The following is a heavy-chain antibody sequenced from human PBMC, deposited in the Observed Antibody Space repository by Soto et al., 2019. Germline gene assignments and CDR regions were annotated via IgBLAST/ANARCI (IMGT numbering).Heavy chain of an antibody. CDR1: GGTFSSYA. V-gene: IGHV1-69*12. D-gene: IGHD3-22*01. Sequence: QVQLVQSGAEVKKPGSSVKVSCKASGGTFSSYAISWVRQAPGQGLEWMGGIIPIFGTANYAQKFQGRVTMTADESTSTAYMGLSSLRSEDTAVYYCARSRYYDSSGPHWYFDLWGRGTLVTVSS. J-gene: IGHJ2*01. CDR3: ARSRYYDSSGPHWYFDL. CDR2: IIPIFGTA.